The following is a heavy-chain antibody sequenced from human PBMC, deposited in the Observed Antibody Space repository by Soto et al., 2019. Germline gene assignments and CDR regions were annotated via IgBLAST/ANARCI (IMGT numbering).Heavy chain of an antibody. CDR2: ISGSGGSA. CDR3: AKGGYCSGGSCFDAFDI. D-gene: IGHD2-15*01. Sequence: EVQLLESGGGLVQPGGSLRLSCAASGFAFSNYAMNWVRQAPGKGLEWVSAISGSGGSAYYADSVEARFTISRDNSKNTLYLQMNSLRAEDTAVYYCAKGGYCSGGSCFDAFDIWGQGTMVTVSS. V-gene: IGHV3-23*01. J-gene: IGHJ3*02. CDR1: GFAFSNYA.